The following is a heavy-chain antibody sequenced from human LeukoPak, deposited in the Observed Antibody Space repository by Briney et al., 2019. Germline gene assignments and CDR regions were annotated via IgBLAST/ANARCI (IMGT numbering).Heavy chain of an antibody. V-gene: IGHV4-61*01. CDR1: GGSVSSGSYY. Sequence: SETPSLTCTVSGGSVSSGSYYWSWIRQPPGKSLEWIGYIYYTGNTNYNPSLKSRVTISMDTSKNQFSLNLSSVTAADTAVYYCARDRTDIVATSHFDYWGQGTLVTVSS. CDR2: IYYTGNT. D-gene: IGHD5-12*01. J-gene: IGHJ4*02. CDR3: ARDRTDIVATSHFDY.